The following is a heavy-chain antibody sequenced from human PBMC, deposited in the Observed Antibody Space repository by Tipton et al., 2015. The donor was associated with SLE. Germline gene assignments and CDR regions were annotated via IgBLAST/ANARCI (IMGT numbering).Heavy chain of an antibody. D-gene: IGHD6-13*01. J-gene: IGHJ4*02. CDR3: ARDQGSSLSY. CDR2: ISGSGGST. CDR1: GFTFSSYA. Sequence: GSLRLSCSASGFTFSSYAMHWVRQAPGKGLEWVSAISGSGGSTYYADSVKGRFTISRDNSKNTLYLQMNSLRAEDTAVYYCARDQGSSLSYWGQGTLVTVSS. V-gene: IGHV3-23*01.